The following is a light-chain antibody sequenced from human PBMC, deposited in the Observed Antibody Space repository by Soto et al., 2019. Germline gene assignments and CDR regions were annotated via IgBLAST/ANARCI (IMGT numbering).Light chain of an antibody. CDR2: GAS. CDR1: QSVSSN. V-gene: IGKV3-20*01. J-gene: IGKJ1*01. Sequence: EIVMTQSPATLSVSPWERATLSCRSSQSVSSNLAWYQQKPGQAPRLLIYGASSRATGIPDRFSGSGSGTDFTLTISRLEPEDFAVYYCQQYGSSPSWTFGQGTKVDIK. CDR3: QQYGSSPSWT.